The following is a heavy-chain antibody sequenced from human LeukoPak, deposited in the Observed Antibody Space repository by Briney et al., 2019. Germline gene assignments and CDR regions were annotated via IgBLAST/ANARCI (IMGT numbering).Heavy chain of an antibody. J-gene: IGHJ6*03. V-gene: IGHV1-18*01. Sequence: GASVKVSCKASGYTFTSYGISWVRQAPGQGLEWMGWISAYNGNTNYAQKLQGRVTMTTDTSTSTAYMELRSLRSDDTAVYYCARVGSSPGRASFYYYYYMDVWGKGTTVTVSS. CDR2: ISAYNGNT. D-gene: IGHD6-6*01. CDR1: GYTFTSYG. CDR3: ARVGSSPGRASFYYYYYMDV.